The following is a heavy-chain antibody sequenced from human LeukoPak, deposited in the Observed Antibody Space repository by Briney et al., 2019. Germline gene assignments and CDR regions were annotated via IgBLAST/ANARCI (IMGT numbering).Heavy chain of an antibody. CDR3: ARDTAPAANWFDP. D-gene: IGHD6-25*01. V-gene: IGHV3-21*01. CDR1: GFTFSSYS. Sequence: GGSLRLSCAASGFTFSSYSMNWVRQAPGKGLEWVSSISSSSSYIYYADSVKGRFTISRDNAKNSLYLQMNSLRAEDTAVYYCARDTAPAANWFDPWGQGTLVTVSS. CDR2: ISSSSSYI. J-gene: IGHJ5*02.